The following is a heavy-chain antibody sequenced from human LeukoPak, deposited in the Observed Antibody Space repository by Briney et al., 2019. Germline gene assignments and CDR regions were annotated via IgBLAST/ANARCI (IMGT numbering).Heavy chain of an antibody. D-gene: IGHD5-18*01. V-gene: IGHV4-38-2*02. CDR1: GYSISSGYY. Sequence: PSETLSLTCTVSGYSISSGYYWGWIRQPPGKGLEWIGSIYHSGSTYYNPSLKSRVTISVDTSKNQFSLKLSSVTAADTAVYYCARDLIQLWLVGAFDIWGQGTMVTVSS. J-gene: IGHJ3*02. CDR2: IYHSGST. CDR3: ARDLIQLWLVGAFDI.